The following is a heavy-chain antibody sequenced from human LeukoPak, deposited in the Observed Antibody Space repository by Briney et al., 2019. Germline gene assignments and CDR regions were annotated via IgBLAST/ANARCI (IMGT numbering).Heavy chain of an antibody. CDR2: INHSGST. J-gene: IGHJ4*02. V-gene: IGHV4-34*01. CDR3: ARGTRVVVPAAKRGPASYFDY. D-gene: IGHD2-2*01. Sequence: SETLSLTCAVYGGSFSGYYWSWVRQPPGKGLEWIGEINHSGSTNYNPSLKSRVTISVDTSKNQFSLKLSSVTAADTAVYYCARGTRVVVPAAKRGPASYFDYWGQGTLVTVSS. CDR1: GGSFSGYY.